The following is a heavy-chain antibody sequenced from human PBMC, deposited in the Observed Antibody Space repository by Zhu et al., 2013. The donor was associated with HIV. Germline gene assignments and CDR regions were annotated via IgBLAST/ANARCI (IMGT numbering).Heavy chain of an antibody. D-gene: IGHD3-16*01. V-gene: IGHV1-18*01. CDR3: ARARLGFGIDAFDI. Sequence: QVQLVQSGTEVKKPGASVKVSCETSGYTFTTYGLTWVRQAPGQGLEWLGWISVYNGNTNYAQRLQGRITMTTDTSTSTAYMELRSLRTDDTAVYYCARARLGFGIDAFDIWGQGTVVTVS. CDR2: ISVYNGNT. CDR1: GYTFTTYG. J-gene: IGHJ3*02.